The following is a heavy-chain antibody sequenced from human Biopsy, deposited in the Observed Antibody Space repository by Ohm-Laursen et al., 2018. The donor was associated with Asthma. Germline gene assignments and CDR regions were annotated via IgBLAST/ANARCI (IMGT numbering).Heavy chain of an antibody. CDR2: FDAEDGET. Sequence: ASVKVSCKVSGSSPTKISMHWVRQAPGKGLEWLGGFDAEDGETIYAQMFEGRVTITADESTSTAYMELSSLSSEDTAVYYCARGYSGSDRIVYYYSGLEVWGQGTTATVSS. D-gene: IGHD5-12*01. CDR1: GSSPTKIS. J-gene: IGHJ6*02. CDR3: ARGYSGSDRIVYYYSGLEV. V-gene: IGHV1-24*01.